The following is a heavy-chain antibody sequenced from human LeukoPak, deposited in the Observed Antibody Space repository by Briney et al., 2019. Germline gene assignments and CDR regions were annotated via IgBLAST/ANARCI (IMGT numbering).Heavy chain of an antibody. V-gene: IGHV4-59*01. D-gene: IGHD4-23*01. Sequence: SETLSPTCTVSGGSISSSYWSWLRQPPGKGLEWIGYIYYSGTTNYNPSLKSRVTISVDTSKNQFSLKLSSVTAADTAVYYCARGADGGNSLVDYWGQGTLVTVSS. J-gene: IGHJ4*02. CDR2: IYYSGTT. CDR1: GGSISSSY. CDR3: ARGADGGNSLVDY.